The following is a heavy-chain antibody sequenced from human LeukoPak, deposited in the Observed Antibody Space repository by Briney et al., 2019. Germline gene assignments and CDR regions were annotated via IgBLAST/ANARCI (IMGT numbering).Heavy chain of an antibody. V-gene: IGHV4-59*01. J-gene: IGHJ4*02. CDR3: ARDRVGTSVFDY. CDR2: IYYSGST. D-gene: IGHD3-16*01. Sequence: EPSETLSLTCTVSGGSISSYYWSWIRQPPGKGLEWIGYIYYSGSTNYNPSLKSRVTISVDTSKNQFSLKLSSVTAADTAVYYCARDRVGTSVFDYWGQGTLVTVSS. CDR1: GGSISSYY.